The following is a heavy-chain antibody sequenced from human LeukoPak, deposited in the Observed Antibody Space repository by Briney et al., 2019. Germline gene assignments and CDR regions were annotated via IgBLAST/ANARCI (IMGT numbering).Heavy chain of an antibody. D-gene: IGHD2-2*01. Sequence: GGSLRLSCAASGFTSSAMHWVRQAPGKGLEWVAVISYDGNNKYYADSVKGRFTVSRDNSNNTLYLQMNSLRPEDTAVYYCAKISTSTNCCLEGSRHWGQGTLVTVSS. CDR3: AKISTSTNCCLEGSRH. CDR2: ISYDGNNK. V-gene: IGHV3-30-3*02. CDR1: GFTSSA. J-gene: IGHJ1*01.